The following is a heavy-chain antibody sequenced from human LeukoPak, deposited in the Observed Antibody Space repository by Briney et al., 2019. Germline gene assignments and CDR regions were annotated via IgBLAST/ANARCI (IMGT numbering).Heavy chain of an antibody. D-gene: IGHD3-10*01. Sequence: GGSLRLSCAASGFTFSSYWMHWVRQAPGKGLVWVSRINSDGSSTSYADSVKGRFTISRDNAKNTLYLQMNSLRAEDTAVYYCARDFEDGSGSYPRYYYYYMDVWGKGTTVTISS. CDR2: INSDGSST. CDR1: GFTFSSYW. J-gene: IGHJ6*03. CDR3: ARDFEDGSGSYPRYYYYYMDV. V-gene: IGHV3-74*01.